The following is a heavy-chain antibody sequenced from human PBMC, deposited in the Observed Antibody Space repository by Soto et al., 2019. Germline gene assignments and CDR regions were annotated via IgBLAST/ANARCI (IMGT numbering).Heavy chain of an antibody. CDR1: GGTFSSYA. D-gene: IGHD3-9*01. Sequence: SVKVSCKASGGTFSSYAISWVRQAAGQGLEWMGGIIPIFGTANYAQKFQGRVTITADESTSTAYMELSSLRSEDTAVYYCARDTASYDILTGYAPLDYWGQGTLVTVSS. V-gene: IGHV1-69*13. J-gene: IGHJ4*02. CDR3: ARDTASYDILTGYAPLDY. CDR2: IIPIFGTA.